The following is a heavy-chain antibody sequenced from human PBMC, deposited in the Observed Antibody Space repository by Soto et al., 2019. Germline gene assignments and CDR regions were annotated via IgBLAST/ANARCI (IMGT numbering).Heavy chain of an antibody. CDR1: GYTFTSYC. D-gene: IGHD3-3*01. J-gene: IGHJ5*02. CDR3: ARDGTIFGVVISLNWFDP. CDR2: ISAYNGNT. Sequence: SVKVSCKASGYTFTSYCISWVRQSPGQGLEWMGWISAYNGNTNYAQKLQGRVTMTTDTSTSTAYMELRSLRSDDTAVYYCARDGTIFGVVISLNWFDPWGQGTLVTVSS. V-gene: IGHV1-18*01.